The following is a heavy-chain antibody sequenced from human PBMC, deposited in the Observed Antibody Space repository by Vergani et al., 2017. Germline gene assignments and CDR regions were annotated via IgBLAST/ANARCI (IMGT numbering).Heavy chain of an antibody. CDR3: ARVRSVPAAMWGWFDP. CDR1: GGSISSGGYY. V-gene: IGHV4-31*03. D-gene: IGHD2-2*01. J-gene: IGHJ5*02. CDR2: IYYSGST. Sequence: QLQLQESGPGLVKPSETLSLTCTVSGGSISSGGYYWSWIRQHPGKGLEWIGYIYYSGSTYYNPSLKSRVTISVDTSKNQFSLKLSSVTAADTAVYYCARVRSVPAAMWGWFDPWGQGTLVTVSS.